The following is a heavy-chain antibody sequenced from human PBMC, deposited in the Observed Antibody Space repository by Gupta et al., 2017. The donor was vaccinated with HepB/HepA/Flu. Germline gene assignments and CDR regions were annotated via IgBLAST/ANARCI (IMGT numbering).Heavy chain of an antibody. V-gene: IGHV3-7*01. D-gene: IGHD6-19*01. CDR3: ARGREQWLMRSSFDK. Sequence: EVQMVESGGDLVTRWGFLRLSSVDSEFNLSASWLTWVRQGPVKAPGKGLEWVDNIWHDGRQANYADSVRGRFTISRDDANNSVFLQMNSLSPDDTAVYYCARGREQWLMRSSFDKWGQGTLVTVSS. CDR2: IWHDGRQA. CDR1: EFNLSASW. J-gene: IGHJ3*02.